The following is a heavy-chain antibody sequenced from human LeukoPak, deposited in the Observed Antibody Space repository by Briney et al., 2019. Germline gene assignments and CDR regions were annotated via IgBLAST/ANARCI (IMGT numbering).Heavy chain of an antibody. Sequence: PGGSLRLSCAASGFTFSSYAMSWVRQAPGKGLEWVSAISGSGGSTYYADPATGRFTISRDNSKNTLYLQMNSLRAEDTAVYYCAKDIVVVPARAFSYFDYWGQGTLVTVSS. CDR3: AKDIVVVPARAFSYFDY. D-gene: IGHD2-2*01. V-gene: IGHV3-23*01. J-gene: IGHJ4*02. CDR1: GFTFSSYA. CDR2: ISGSGGST.